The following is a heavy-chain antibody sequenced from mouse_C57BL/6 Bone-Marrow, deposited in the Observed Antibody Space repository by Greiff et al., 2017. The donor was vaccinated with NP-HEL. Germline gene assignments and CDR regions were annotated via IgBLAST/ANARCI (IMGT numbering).Heavy chain of an antibody. CDR2: ISSGGSYT. CDR3: ARLVTTRGKRYYAMDY. D-gene: IGHD2-3*01. J-gene: IGHJ4*01. Sequence: EVKLVESGGDLVKPGGSLKLSCAASGFTFSSYGMSWVRQTPDKRLVWVATISSGGSYTYYPDSVKGRFTISSDNAKNTLYLQKSSLKSEDTAMYYCARLVTTRGKRYYAMDYWGQGTSVTVSS. V-gene: IGHV5-6*01. CDR1: GFTFSSYG.